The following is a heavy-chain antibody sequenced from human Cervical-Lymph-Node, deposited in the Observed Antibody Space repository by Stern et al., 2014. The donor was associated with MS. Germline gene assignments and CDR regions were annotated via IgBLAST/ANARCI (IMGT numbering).Heavy chain of an antibody. Sequence: QVQLVESGGAVVQPGRSLRLSCAASGFTFSSYGRHWVRQAPGQGLEWGTVISYDGNHKYYAASVKGRFTISRDNSKNTLHLQMKSVTPDDTAIYYCARDYEDTSMLFDHWGQGTLVTVSS. CDR1: GFTFSSYG. CDR3: ARDYEDTSMLFDH. CDR2: ISYDGNHK. J-gene: IGHJ4*02. V-gene: IGHV3-30*03. D-gene: IGHD2-8*01.